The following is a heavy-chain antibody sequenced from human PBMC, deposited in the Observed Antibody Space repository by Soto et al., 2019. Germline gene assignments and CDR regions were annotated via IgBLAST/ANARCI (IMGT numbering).Heavy chain of an antibody. CDR2: ISSSSSTI. Sequence: GGSLRLSCAASGFTFSSYSMNWVRQAPGKGLEWVSYISSSSSTIYYVDSVKGRFTISRDNAKNSLFLQMNSLRAEDTAVYFCSRVRAHYCSSTSCPNAFDIWGQGTMVTVSS. CDR3: SRVRAHYCSSTSCPNAFDI. V-gene: IGHV3-48*01. CDR1: GFTFSSYS. D-gene: IGHD2-2*01. J-gene: IGHJ3*02.